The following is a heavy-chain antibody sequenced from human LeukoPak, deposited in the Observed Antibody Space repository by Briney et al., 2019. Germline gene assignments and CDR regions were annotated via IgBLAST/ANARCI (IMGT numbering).Heavy chain of an antibody. J-gene: IGHJ6*02. D-gene: IGHD6-13*01. CDR1: GGTFSSYA. CDR2: INPNSGGT. V-gene: IGHV1-2*02. CDR3: ARSPAAGSFYYYYYGMDV. Sequence: ASVKVSCKASGGTFSSYAISWVRQAPGQGLEWMGWINPNSGGTNYAQKFQGRVTMTRDTSISTAYMELSRLRSDDTAVYYCARSPAAGSFYYYYYGMDVWGQGTTVTVSS.